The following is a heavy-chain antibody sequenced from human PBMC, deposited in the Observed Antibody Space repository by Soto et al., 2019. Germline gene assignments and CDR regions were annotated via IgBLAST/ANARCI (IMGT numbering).Heavy chain of an antibody. CDR3: AKEGQYDMLTGYYFY. CDR2: ISRSGDST. V-gene: IGHV3-23*01. CDR1: GFTFSNYA. J-gene: IGHJ4*01. D-gene: IGHD3-9*01. Sequence: PVGSLRLSCAASGFTFSNYAMSWVRQGPGKGLEWVSSISRSGDSTYYADSVKGRFTISRDNSKSTLFLQVNSLRAEDTALYYCAKEGQYDMLTGYYFYWGHGSLVTVSS.